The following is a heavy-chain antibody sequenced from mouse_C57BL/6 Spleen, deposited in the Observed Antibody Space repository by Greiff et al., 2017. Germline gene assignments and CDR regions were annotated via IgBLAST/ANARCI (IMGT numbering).Heavy chain of an antibody. V-gene: IGHV5-6*01. D-gene: IGHD3-2*02. Sequence: EVQGVESGGDLVKPGGSLKLSCAASGFTFSSYGMSWVRQTPDKRLGWVATISSGGSYTYYPASVKGRFTISRDNAKNTLYLQMSSLKSEDTAMYYCARPTAQAYFDSWGQGTTLTVSS. J-gene: IGHJ2*01. CDR1: GFTFSSYG. CDR3: ARPTAQAYFDS. CDR2: ISSGGSYT.